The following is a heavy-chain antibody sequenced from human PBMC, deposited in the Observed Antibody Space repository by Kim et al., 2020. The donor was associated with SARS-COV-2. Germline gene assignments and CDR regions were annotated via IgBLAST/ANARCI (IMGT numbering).Heavy chain of an antibody. V-gene: IGHV4-31*03. CDR1: GGSISSGGYY. CDR2: IYYSGST. D-gene: IGHD3-10*01. CDR3: ARGSMRGSGSYYKNFDY. Sequence: SETLSLTCTVSGGSISSGGYYWSWIRQHPGKGLEWIGYIYYSGSTYYNPSLKSRVTISVDTSKNQFSLKLSSVTAADTAVYYCARGSMRGSGSYYKNFDYWGQGTLVTVSS. J-gene: IGHJ4*02.